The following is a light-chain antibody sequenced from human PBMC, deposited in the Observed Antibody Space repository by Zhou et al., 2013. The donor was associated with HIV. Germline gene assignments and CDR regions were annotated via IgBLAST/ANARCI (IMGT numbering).Light chain of an antibody. Sequence: EIVLTQSPGTLSLSPGEGATLSCRASHTISANYLAWYQQKPGQAPRLLIYGASSRATGIPDRFSGSGSGTDFTLTISRLEPEDFAVYYCQQYGNSPSFGQGTKVEIK. CDR3: QQYGNSPS. J-gene: IGKJ1*01. CDR2: GAS. CDR1: HTISANY. V-gene: IGKV3-20*01.